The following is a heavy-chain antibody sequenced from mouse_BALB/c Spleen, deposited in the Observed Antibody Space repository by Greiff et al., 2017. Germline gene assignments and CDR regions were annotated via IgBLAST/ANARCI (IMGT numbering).Heavy chain of an antibody. CDR1: GFTFSSYG. CDR3: ARRGYGSSYDAMDY. D-gene: IGHD1-1*01. CDR2: ISSGGSYT. Sequence: VQLKESGGDLVKPGGSLKLSCAASGFTFSSYGMSWVRQTPDKRLEWVATISSGGSYTYYPDSVKGRFTISRDNAKNTLYLQMSSLKSEDTAMYYCARRGYGSSYDAMDYWGQGTSVTVSS. V-gene: IGHV5-6*01. J-gene: IGHJ4*01.